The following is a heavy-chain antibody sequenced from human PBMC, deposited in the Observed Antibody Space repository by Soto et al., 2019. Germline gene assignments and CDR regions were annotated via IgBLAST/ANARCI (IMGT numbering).Heavy chain of an antibody. J-gene: IGHJ4*02. CDR1: GYSISSGYY. V-gene: IGHV4-38-2*02. D-gene: IGHD3-22*01. Sequence: KSSETLSLTCAVSGYSISSGYYWGWIRQPPGKGLEWIGSIYHSGSTYYNPSLKSRVTISVDTSKNQFSLKLSSVTAADTAVYYCARDPWSYYDSSGYYYVGYFDYWGQGTLVTVSS. CDR3: ARDPWSYYDSSGYYYVGYFDY. CDR2: IYHSGST.